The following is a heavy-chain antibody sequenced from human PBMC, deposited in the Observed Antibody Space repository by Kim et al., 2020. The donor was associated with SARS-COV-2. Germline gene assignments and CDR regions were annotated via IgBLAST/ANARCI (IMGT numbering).Heavy chain of an antibody. D-gene: IGHD2-21*02. CDR1: GFTFSSYW. V-gene: IGHV3-74*01. J-gene: IGHJ6*02. CDR2: INGDGSGT. Sequence: GGSLRLSCAASGFTFSSYWMHWVRQAPGKGLVWVSGINGDGSGTNFADSVTGRFSISRDNAKNTLYLQMNSLRAEDTAVYYCARAVATACRFMDVWGQGTTVTVSS. CDR3: ARAVATACRFMDV.